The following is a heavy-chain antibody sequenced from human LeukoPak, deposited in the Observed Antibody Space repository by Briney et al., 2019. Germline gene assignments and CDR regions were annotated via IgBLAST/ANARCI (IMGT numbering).Heavy chain of an antibody. J-gene: IGHJ4*02. V-gene: IGHV3-21*01. CDR1: GFTFSSYG. CDR2: ISSSSSYI. D-gene: IGHD6-6*01. Sequence: GGSLRLSCAASGFTFSSYGMNWVRQAPGKGLEWVSSISSSSSYIYYADSVKGRFTISRDNSKNSLYLQMNSLRAEDTAVYYCARDSGTGQLVAPTDYWGQGTLVTVSS. CDR3: ARDSGTGQLVAPTDY.